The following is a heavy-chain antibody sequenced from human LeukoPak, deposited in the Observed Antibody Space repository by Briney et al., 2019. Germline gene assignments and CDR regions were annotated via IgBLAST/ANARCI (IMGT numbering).Heavy chain of an antibody. V-gene: IGHV1-2*02. Sequence: ASVKVSCKASGYTFTGYYIHWVRQAPGQGLEWMGWMNPNSGGINYAQKFQGRVTMTRDTSISTAYMELSRLRSGDTAVYYCARGYCSSNSCYFYNSWGQGTLVTVSS. CDR2: MNPNSGGI. J-gene: IGHJ4*02. CDR1: GYTFTGYY. D-gene: IGHD2-2*01. CDR3: ARGYCSSNSCYFYNS.